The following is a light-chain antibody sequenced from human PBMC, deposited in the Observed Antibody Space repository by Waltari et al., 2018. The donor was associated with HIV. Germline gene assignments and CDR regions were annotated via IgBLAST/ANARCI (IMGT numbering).Light chain of an antibody. Sequence: VVMTQSPVSLPVTLGQPASISCRSSQGLVYSDGNTYVNWFQQRPGQSPRRLIYKVSSRDSGVPDRFSGRGSGTDFTLKISRVEAEDVAVYYCLQGTHWPWSFGQGTRLEIK. V-gene: IGKV2-30*01. J-gene: IGKJ5*01. CDR1: QGLVYSDGNTY. CDR3: LQGTHWPWS. CDR2: KVS.